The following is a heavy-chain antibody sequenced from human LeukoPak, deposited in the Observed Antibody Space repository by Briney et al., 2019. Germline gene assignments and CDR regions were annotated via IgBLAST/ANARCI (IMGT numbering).Heavy chain of an antibody. V-gene: IGHV1-46*01. D-gene: IGHD6-19*01. J-gene: IGHJ5*02. CDR3: ARAVAAFTNWFDP. CDR1: GYTFTSYY. CDR2: IKPSGGST. Sequence: ASVKVSCKASGYTFTSYYMHRVRQAPGQGLEWMGIIKPSGGSTNYAQKFQGRVTLTRDTSTSTVYMELSSLRSEDTAVYYCARAVAAFTNWFDPWGQGTLITVSS.